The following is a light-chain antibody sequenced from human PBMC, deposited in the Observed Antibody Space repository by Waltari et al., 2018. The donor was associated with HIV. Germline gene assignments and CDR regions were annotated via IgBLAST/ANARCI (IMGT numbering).Light chain of an antibody. V-gene: IGLV1-44*01. CDR1: SSNIGTNT. J-gene: IGLJ1*01. CDR2: TNN. Sequence: QSVLTQPPSASGTPGQRVTISCSGSSSNIGTNTVNWYQQRPGTAPNLLIYTNNQRPSGVPDRFSGSKSGTSASLAISGLQSEDEADYYCAAWDDSLNGNVFGPGTKVTVL. CDR3: AAWDDSLNGNV.